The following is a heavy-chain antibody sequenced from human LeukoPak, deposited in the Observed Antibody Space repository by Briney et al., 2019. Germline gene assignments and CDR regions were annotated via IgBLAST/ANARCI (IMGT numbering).Heavy chain of an antibody. Sequence: GESLKISCKGSGYSFSNYWIDWVRQMPGKGLEWMGIIYPGESDTRYSPSFLGQVTISSDKSIITAYLQWSSLMASHTATYYCTCTLGIHSPADYWGQGTLVTVSS. J-gene: IGHJ4*02. CDR3: TCTLGIHSPADY. D-gene: IGHD7-27*01. CDR1: GYSFSNYW. V-gene: IGHV5-51*01. CDR2: IYPGESDT.